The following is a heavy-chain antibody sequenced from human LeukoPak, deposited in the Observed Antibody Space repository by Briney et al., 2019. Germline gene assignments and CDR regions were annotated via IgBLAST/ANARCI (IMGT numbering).Heavy chain of an antibody. CDR2: IYYSGST. D-gene: IGHD1-26*01. V-gene: IGHV4-59*01. Sequence: PSETLSLTCTVSGGSISSYYWSWIRQPAGKGLEWIGYIYYSGSTNYNPSLKSRVTISVDTSKNQFSLKLSSVTAADTAVYYCARDLHYSGSSLYDYWGQGTLVTVSS. CDR3: ARDLHYSGSSLYDY. J-gene: IGHJ4*02. CDR1: GGSISSYY.